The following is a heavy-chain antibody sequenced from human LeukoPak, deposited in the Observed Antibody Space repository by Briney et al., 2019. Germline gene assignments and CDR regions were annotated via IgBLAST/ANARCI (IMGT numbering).Heavy chain of an antibody. V-gene: IGHV1-69*04. CDR2: IIPILGIA. CDR1: GGTFSSYA. J-gene: IGHJ4*02. D-gene: IGHD3-3*01. Sequence: ASVKVSCKASGGTFSSYAISWVRQAPGQGLEWMGRIIPILGIANYAQKSQGRVTITADKSTSTAYMELSSLRSEDTAVYYCARDMGDDDFWRLIRYWGQGTLVTVSS. CDR3: ARDMGDDDFWRLIRY.